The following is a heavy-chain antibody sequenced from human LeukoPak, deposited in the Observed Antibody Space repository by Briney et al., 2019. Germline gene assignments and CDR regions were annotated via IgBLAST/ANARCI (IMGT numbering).Heavy chain of an antibody. V-gene: IGHV3-23*01. CDR1: GFTFSSYA. D-gene: IGHD4-17*01. CDR2: IINSGATT. CDR3: AKDIHGDYGGLDY. J-gene: IGHJ4*02. Sequence: QTGGSLRLSCAASGFTFSSYAMTWVRQAPGKGLEWVSTIINSGATTYYADSVKGRFTISRDNSKNTLDLQMNSLRAEDTAAYYCAKDIHGDYGGLDYWGQGTLVTVSS.